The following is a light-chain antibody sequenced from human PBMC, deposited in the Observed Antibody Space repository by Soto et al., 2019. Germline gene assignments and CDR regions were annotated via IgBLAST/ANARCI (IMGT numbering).Light chain of an antibody. CDR3: SSSAPSDTRV. Sequence: QSVLTQPASVSGSPGQSITISCTGTSSDVGGYNYVSWYQQYPGKAPKLIIYEVRNRPSGVSSRFSGSRSDNTASLTISGLRPEDEADYYCSSSAPSDTRVFGGGTRLTVL. J-gene: IGLJ2*01. CDR2: EVR. CDR1: SSDVGGYNY. V-gene: IGLV2-14*01.